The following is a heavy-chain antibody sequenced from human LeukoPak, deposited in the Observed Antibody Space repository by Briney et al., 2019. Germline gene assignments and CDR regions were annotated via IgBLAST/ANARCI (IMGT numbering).Heavy chain of an antibody. D-gene: IGHD1-1*01. Sequence: GGSLRLSCAASGFTFDDYAMHWVRQAPGKGLEWVGFIRSKAYGGTTEYAASVKGRFTISRDDSKSIAYLQMNSLKTEDTAVYYCTRVPYNWNDVPLDYWGQGTLVTVSS. CDR3: TRVPYNWNDVPLDY. CDR2: IRSKAYGGTT. J-gene: IGHJ4*02. V-gene: IGHV3-49*04. CDR1: GFTFDDYA.